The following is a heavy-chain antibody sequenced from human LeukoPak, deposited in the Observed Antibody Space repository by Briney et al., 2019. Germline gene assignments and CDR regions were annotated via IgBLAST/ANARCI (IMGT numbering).Heavy chain of an antibody. D-gene: IGHD2-2*02. CDR3: TSNLYCSTSSCYTLDN. CDR1: GFTFSNGW. Sequence: GGSLRLSCAASGFTFSNGWMSWVRQAPGKGLEWVGRIKSKSERGKTDYAAPVKGRFTISRDGSTNTVYLHMNSLKTEDTAVYFCTSNLYCSTSSCYTLDNWGQGTLVAVSP. V-gene: IGHV3-15*01. CDR2: IKSKSERGKT. J-gene: IGHJ4*02.